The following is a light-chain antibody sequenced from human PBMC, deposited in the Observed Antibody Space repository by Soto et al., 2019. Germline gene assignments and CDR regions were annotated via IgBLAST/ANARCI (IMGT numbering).Light chain of an antibody. CDR3: QQYNNWYT. CDR1: QSVSSN. Sequence: EIVMTQSPATLSVSPGERATLSCRASQSVSSNLAWYQQKPGQAPRLLIYGASTRATGIPARFSGSGSGTEFTLTISSLQSEDFAVYYCQQYNNWYTFGQEIRLEIK. J-gene: IGKJ5*01. V-gene: IGKV3-15*01. CDR2: GAS.